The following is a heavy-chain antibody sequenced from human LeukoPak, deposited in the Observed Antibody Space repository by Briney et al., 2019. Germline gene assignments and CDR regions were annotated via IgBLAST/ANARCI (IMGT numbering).Heavy chain of an antibody. V-gene: IGHV4-59*01. CDR1: GGSISRYY. D-gene: IGHD6-13*01. CDR2: IYYSGST. Sequence: SETLSLTCTVSGGSISRYYWSWIRQPPGKGLEWIGYIYYSGSTNYNPSLKSRATISVETSKNQFSLKLSSVTAADTAVYYCARGGSSSWAYNFDYWGQGTLVTVSS. J-gene: IGHJ4*02. CDR3: ARGGSSSWAYNFDY.